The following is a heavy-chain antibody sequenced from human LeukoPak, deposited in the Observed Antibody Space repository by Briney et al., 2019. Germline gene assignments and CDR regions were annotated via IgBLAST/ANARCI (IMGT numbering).Heavy chain of an antibody. CDR2: IIPIFGTA. CDR3: DVFLSFHMDV. CDR1: GGTFNSYA. V-gene: IGHV1-69*05. D-gene: IGHD3/OR15-3a*01. Sequence: GSSVKVSCKASGGTFNSYAISWVRQAPGQGLEWMGGIIPIFGTANHAQKFQGRVTITTDESTSTAYMELSSLRSEDTAVYYCDVFLSFHMDVWGKGTTVTVSS. J-gene: IGHJ6*03.